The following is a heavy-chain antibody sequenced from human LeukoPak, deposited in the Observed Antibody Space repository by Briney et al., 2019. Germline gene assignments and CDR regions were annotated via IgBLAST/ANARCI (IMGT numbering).Heavy chain of an antibody. Sequence: GPLSLSCTASGFTFSDYYMSWIRQAPGKGLEWVSYISSSGSTIYYADSVKGRFTISRDNAKNSLYLQMNSLRAEDTAVYYCARDYYYDSSGYLGYWGQGTLVTVSS. J-gene: IGHJ4*02. CDR3: ARDYYYDSSGYLGY. V-gene: IGHV3-11*01. D-gene: IGHD3-22*01. CDR2: ISSSGSTI. CDR1: GFTFSDYY.